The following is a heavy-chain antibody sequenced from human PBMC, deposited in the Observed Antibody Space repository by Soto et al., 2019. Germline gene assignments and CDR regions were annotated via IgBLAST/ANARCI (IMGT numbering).Heavy chain of an antibody. CDR1: GYTFSSNA. D-gene: IGHD2-8*01. V-gene: IGHV1-3*05. CDR3: ARGSTDGWYHDF. J-gene: IGHJ4*02. Sequence: QVHLVQSGAEEKKPGASVKVSCKASGYTFSSNAIHWVRQAPGQSLEWLGWIGAGDGNTMYSPTFHGRVIFTTDTSASTVYMELSSLTSEDTAHYFCARGSTDGWYHDFWGQGTLVTVSS. CDR2: IGAGDGNT.